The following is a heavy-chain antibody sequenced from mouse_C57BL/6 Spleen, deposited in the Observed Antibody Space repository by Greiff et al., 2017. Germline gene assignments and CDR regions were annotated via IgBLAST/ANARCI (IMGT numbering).Heavy chain of an antibody. CDR2: IYPGDGDT. D-gene: IGHD2-1*01. Sequence: QVTLKESGPELVKPGASVTISCKASGYAFSSSWMNWVKQRPGKGLEWIGRIYPGDGDTNYNGQFKGKATLTADKSSSTAYMQLSSRTSADSAVSFCAREEDGNYNFDYWGQGTTLTISS. CDR1: GYAFSSSW. J-gene: IGHJ2*01. V-gene: IGHV1-82*01. CDR3: AREEDGNYNFDY.